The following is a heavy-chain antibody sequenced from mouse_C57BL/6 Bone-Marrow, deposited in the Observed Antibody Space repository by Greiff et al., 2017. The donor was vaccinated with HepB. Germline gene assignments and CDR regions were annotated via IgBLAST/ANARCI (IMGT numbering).Heavy chain of an antibody. CDR1: GFNIKDDY. Sequence: VQLQQSGAELVRPGASVKLSCTASGFNIKDDYMHWVKQRPEQGLEWIGWIDPENGDTEYASKFQGKATITADTSSNTAYMQLSSLTSEDSAVYFCARDPLYDDYYVGFFDYWGQGTTLTVSS. D-gene: IGHD2-3*01. CDR2: IDPENGDT. J-gene: IGHJ2*01. V-gene: IGHV14-4*01. CDR3: ARDPLYDDYYVGFFDY.